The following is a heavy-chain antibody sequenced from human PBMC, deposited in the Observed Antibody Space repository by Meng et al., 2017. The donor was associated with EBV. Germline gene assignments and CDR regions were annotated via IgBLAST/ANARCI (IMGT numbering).Heavy chain of an antibody. CDR3: ARAGISIFWQHWFDP. V-gene: IGHV3-20*01. J-gene: IGHJ5*02. D-gene: IGHD3-3*01. CDR1: GFTFDDYG. Sequence: GQVVEVGGWGLRPGGSRRLSCAPTGFTFDDYGMNWVRQVPGKGLEWVAGINWNGENTGDVDSVKGRLTISRDNAKNFLYLQMDSLRAEDTAFYHCARAGISIFWQHWFDPWGQGTLVTVSS. CDR2: INWNGENT.